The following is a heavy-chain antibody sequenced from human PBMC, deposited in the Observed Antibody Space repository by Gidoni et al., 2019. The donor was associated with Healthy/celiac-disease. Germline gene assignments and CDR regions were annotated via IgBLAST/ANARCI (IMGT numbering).Heavy chain of an antibody. Sequence: VQLVQSGAEVNTPGASVKVPCKASGYTFTSYDTNRVRQPTGQGLEWMGWMNPNSENTGNAQKFQGRVTITRNTSISTAYMELSRLRSEDTAVYYCASATTVTKFRGDAFDIWGQGTMVTVSS. CDR2: MNPNSENT. CDR1: GYTFTSYD. J-gene: IGHJ3*02. V-gene: IGHV1-8*01. D-gene: IGHD4-17*01. CDR3: ASATTVTKFRGDAFDI.